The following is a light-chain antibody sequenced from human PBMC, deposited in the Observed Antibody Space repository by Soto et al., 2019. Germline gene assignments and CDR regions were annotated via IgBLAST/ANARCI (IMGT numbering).Light chain of an antibody. CDR1: QSVSGN. CDR2: GAS. Sequence: IVMTQSPATLPVSPGERVTVSCRASQSVSGNLAWYQQKPGQAPRLLIYGASTRATGIPGRFSGSGSGTEFTLTISSLQSEDFAVYVCQHYNKWPFTFGQGTKLEIK. J-gene: IGKJ2*01. V-gene: IGKV3-15*01. CDR3: QHYNKWPFT.